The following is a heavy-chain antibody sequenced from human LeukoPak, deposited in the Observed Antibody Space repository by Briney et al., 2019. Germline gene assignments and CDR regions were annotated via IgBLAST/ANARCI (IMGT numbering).Heavy chain of an antibody. Sequence: PSETLSLTCAVYGGSFSGYYWSWIRQPPGKGLEWIGEINHSGSTNYNPSLKSRVTISVDTSKNQFSLKLSSVTAADTAVYYCATTSNSGSYWLNYFDYWGQGTLVTVSS. CDR3: ATTSNSGSYWLNYFDY. D-gene: IGHD1-26*01. CDR1: GGSFSGYY. J-gene: IGHJ4*02. V-gene: IGHV4-34*01. CDR2: INHSGST.